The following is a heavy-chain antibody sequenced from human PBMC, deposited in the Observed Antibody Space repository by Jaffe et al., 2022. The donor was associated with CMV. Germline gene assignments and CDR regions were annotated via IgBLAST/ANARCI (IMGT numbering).Heavy chain of an antibody. J-gene: IGHJ1*01. CDR1: GYVFTGHY. V-gene: IGHV1-2*04. CDR2: INPTTGGT. D-gene: IGHD4-17*01. CDR3: ARGDDHADYICQH. Sequence: QVQLVQSGAEVKKPGASVKISCKASGYVFTGHYIHWLRQAPGHGLEWMGWINPTTGGTNYAQKFQDWVTMTRDTSITTAYMELSRLKSDDTAIYYCARGDDHADYICQHWGQGTLVTVSS.